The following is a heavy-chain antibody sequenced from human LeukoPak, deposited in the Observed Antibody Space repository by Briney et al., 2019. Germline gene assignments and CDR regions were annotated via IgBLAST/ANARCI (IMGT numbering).Heavy chain of an antibody. CDR3: ARQPPVIATPLDY. CDR2: IYYSGST. J-gene: IGHJ4*02. Sequence: SETLSLTCTVSGGSLSSYYWSWVRQPPGKGREGRGYIYYSGSTNYNPSLKIRVTISVDTSKNQFSLKLSSVNAADTAVYCCARQPPVIATPLDYWGQGTLVTVAS. V-gene: IGHV4-59*01. CDR1: GGSLSSYY. D-gene: IGHD2-21*01.